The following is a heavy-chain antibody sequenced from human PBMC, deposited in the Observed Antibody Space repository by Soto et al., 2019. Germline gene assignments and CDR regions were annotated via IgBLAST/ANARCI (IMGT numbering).Heavy chain of an antibody. CDR3: ARSRSGAVADSFDF. CDR2: ISRDGTNK. D-gene: IGHD3-10*01. Sequence: GGSLRLSCAASGSTFRSYAIHWVRQAPGKGLEWVAVISRDGTNKYHVDSVKGRFTISRDNSKDTVYLQMNSLRDEDSAMFYCARSRSGAVADSFDFWGQGTLVTVSS. CDR1: GSTFRSYA. V-gene: IGHV3-30*04. J-gene: IGHJ4*02.